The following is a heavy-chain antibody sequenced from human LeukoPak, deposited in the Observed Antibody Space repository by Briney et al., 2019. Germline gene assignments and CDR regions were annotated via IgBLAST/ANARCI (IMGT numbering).Heavy chain of an antibody. V-gene: IGHV4-39*01. J-gene: IGHJ3*02. CDR2: IYYSGST. CDR3: ARHGPYYISGWQNAFDI. Sequence: SETLSLTCTVSGGSISSSSYYWGWIRQPPGKGLEWIGSIYYSGSTYYSPSLKSRVTISVDTSKNQFSLKLSSVTAADTAVYYCARHGPYYISGWQNAFDIWGQGTMVTVSS. D-gene: IGHD6-19*01. CDR1: GGSISSSSYY.